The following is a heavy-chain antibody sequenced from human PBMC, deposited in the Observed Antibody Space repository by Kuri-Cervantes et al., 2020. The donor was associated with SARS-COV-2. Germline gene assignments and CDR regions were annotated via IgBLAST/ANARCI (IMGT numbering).Heavy chain of an antibody. CDR2: INHSGST. CDR1: GGSFSGYY. Sequence: LSLTCAVYGGSFSGYYWSWIRQPPGKGLEWIGEINHSGSTNYNPSLKSRVTISVDTSKNQFSLKLSSVTAADTAVYYCARGLFYFDYWGQGTLVTVSS. J-gene: IGHJ4*02. CDR3: ARGLFYFDY. V-gene: IGHV4-34*01.